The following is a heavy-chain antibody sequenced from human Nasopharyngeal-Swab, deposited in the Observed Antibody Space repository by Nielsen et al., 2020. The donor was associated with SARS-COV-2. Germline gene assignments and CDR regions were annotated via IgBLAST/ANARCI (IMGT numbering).Heavy chain of an antibody. D-gene: IGHD2/OR15-2a*01. CDR2: INQRGDGT. CDR1: GFTFSRYD. Sequence: GSLRLSCAASGFTFSRYDMNWVRQAPGKGLEWVSYINQRGDGTYYTDSVEGRFTVSRDNSKNTLSLQMNSLRAEDTAVYYCAKDLRGPYFFWGQGTLVTVSS. J-gene: IGHJ4*02. CDR3: AKDLRGPYFF. V-gene: IGHV3-23*01.